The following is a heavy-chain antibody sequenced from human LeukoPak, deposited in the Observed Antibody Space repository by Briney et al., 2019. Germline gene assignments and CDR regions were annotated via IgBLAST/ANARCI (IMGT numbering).Heavy chain of an antibody. Sequence: GASVKVSCKASGYTFTSYDINWVRQATGQGLEWMGWMNPNSGNTGYAQKFQGRVTMTRSTSISTAYMELSGLRSEDTAVYYCARVGQVVSAWDYGGTDHDFDYWGQGTLVTVSS. V-gene: IGHV1-8*01. CDR1: GYTFTSYD. D-gene: IGHD4-23*01. CDR2: MNPNSGNT. J-gene: IGHJ4*02. CDR3: ARVGQVVSAWDYGGTDHDFDY.